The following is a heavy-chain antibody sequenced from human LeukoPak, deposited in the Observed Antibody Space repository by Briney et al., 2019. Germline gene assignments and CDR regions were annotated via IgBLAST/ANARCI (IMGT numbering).Heavy chain of an antibody. D-gene: IGHD2-15*01. CDR2: IHYSGST. J-gene: IGHJ4*02. CDR1: GGSISSGGYY. V-gene: IGHV4-31*03. Sequence: SETLSLTCSVSGGSISSGGYYWSWIRQHPGKGLEWIGYIHYSGSTYYNPSLKSRLTISVDTSKNQFSLKLSSVTAADTAVYYCAREAAKSYFDYWGQGILVTVSS. CDR3: AREAAKSYFDY.